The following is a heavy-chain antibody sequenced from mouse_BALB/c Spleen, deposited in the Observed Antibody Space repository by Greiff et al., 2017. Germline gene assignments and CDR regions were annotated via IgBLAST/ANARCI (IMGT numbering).Heavy chain of an antibody. D-gene: IGHD1-1*01. Sequence: EVQLVESGGGLVKPGGSLKLSCAASGFTFSSYAMSWVRQTPEKRLEWVASISSGGSTYYPDSVKGRFTISRDNARNILYLQMSSLRSEDTAMYYCARGGKTTAWFAYWGQGTLVTVSA. CDR1: GFTFSSYA. CDR2: ISSGGST. CDR3: ARGGKTTAWFAY. V-gene: IGHV5-6-5*01. J-gene: IGHJ3*01.